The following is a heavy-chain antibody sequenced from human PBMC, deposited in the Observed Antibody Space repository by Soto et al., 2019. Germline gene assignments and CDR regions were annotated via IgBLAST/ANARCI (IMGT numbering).Heavy chain of an antibody. Sequence: SETLSLTCAVSGGSISSGGYSWRWMRQPPGKSLEWIGYIYHGGSAYYNPSLESRVSISVDRSNNQFSLRLSSVTAADTAVDYGARSGTGGVHWYCRYYWCQGVQVTGSS. V-gene: IGHV4-30-2*01. CDR2: IYHGGSA. J-gene: IGHJ4*02. CDR3: ARSGTGGVHWYCRYY. CDR1: GGSISSGGYS. D-gene: IGHD2-8*02.